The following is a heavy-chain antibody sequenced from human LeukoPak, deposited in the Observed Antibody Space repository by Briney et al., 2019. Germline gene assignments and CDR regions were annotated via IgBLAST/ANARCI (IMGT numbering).Heavy chain of an antibody. CDR2: IYSNGGI. J-gene: IGHJ5*02. CDR1: GFSVSSYG. Sequence: GESLRLSCVASGFSVSSYGMSWVRQAPGKAPEWVSLIYSNGGIHYADSVRGRFIISRDNSKNTVNLQMNSLRDEDTAVYHCVRDRAAGREWVDFDPWGQGTVVTVSS. D-gene: IGHD2-8*01. CDR3: VRDRAAGREWVDFDP. V-gene: IGHV3-66*03.